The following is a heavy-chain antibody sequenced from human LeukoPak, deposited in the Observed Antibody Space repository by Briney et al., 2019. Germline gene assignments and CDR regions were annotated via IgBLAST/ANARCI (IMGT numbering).Heavy chain of an antibody. CDR3: AKGESHYYYYMDV. Sequence: GGSLRLSCAASGFTFSSYGMHWVRQAPGKGLEWVAFIRYDGSNKYYADSVKGRFTISRDNSKNTLYLQMNSLRAEDTAVYYCAKGESHYYYYMDVWGKGTTVTVSS. D-gene: IGHD1-26*01. CDR2: IRYDGSNK. V-gene: IGHV3-30*02. J-gene: IGHJ6*03. CDR1: GFTFSSYG.